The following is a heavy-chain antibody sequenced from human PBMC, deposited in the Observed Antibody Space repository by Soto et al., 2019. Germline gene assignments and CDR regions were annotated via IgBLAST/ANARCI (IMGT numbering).Heavy chain of an antibody. CDR1: GFTFSSYG. Sequence: GSLRLSCAASGFTFSSYGMHWVRQAPGKGLEWVAVISYDGSNKYYADSVKGRFTISRDNSKNTLYLQMNSLRAEDTAVYYCANIAVAGTEFDYWGQGTLVTVSS. J-gene: IGHJ4*02. V-gene: IGHV3-30*18. CDR2: ISYDGSNK. D-gene: IGHD6-19*01. CDR3: ANIAVAGTEFDY.